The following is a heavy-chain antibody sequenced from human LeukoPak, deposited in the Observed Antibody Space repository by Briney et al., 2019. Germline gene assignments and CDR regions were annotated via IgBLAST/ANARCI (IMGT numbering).Heavy chain of an antibody. CDR2: ISGYSGDT. CDR3: ARDRLSRFDP. J-gene: IGHJ5*02. V-gene: IGHV1-18*01. CDR1: GYTFTSYG. D-gene: IGHD6-6*01. Sequence: ASVKVSCKASGYTFTSYGTSWVRQAPGQGLEWMGWISGYSGDTSYSQKFQGRVTMTRDTSTSTAYMELRSLRSDDTALYYCARDRLSRFDPWGQGTLVTVSS.